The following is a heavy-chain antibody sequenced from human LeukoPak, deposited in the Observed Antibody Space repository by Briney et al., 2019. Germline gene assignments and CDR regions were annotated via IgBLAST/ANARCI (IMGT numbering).Heavy chain of an antibody. Sequence: ASVTVSCKASGYTFTGYYMHWVRQAPGQGLEWMGWINPNSCGTNYAQKFQGRVTMTRDTSTSTAYMELSRLRSDDTAVYYCARVWFGETDFDYWGQGTLVTVSS. CDR2: INPNSCGT. D-gene: IGHD3-10*01. V-gene: IGHV1-2*02. J-gene: IGHJ4*02. CDR1: GYTFTGYY. CDR3: ARVWFGETDFDY.